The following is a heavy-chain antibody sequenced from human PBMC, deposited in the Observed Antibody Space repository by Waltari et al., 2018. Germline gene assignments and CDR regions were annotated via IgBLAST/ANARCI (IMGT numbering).Heavy chain of an antibody. Sequence: QVQLQESGPGLVKPSETLSLTCTVSGGSISSYYWSWIRQPPGKGLEWIVYIYYSGSTNYNPSLKSRVTISVDTSKNQFSLKLSSVTAADTAVYYCARDSREDYMDVWGKGTTVTVSS. CDR1: GGSISSYY. V-gene: IGHV4-59*01. CDR3: ARDSREDYMDV. J-gene: IGHJ6*03. D-gene: IGHD2-2*01. CDR2: IYYSGST.